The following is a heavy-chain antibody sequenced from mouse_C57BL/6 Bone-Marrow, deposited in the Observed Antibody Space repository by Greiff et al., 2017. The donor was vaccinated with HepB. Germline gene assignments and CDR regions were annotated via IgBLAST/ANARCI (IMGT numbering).Heavy chain of an antibody. J-gene: IGHJ4*01. CDR1: GYTFTSYG. Sequence: VHVKQSGAELVRPGSSVKMSCKTSGYTFTSYGINWVKQRPGQGLEWIGYIYIGNGYTEYNEKFKGKATLTSDTSSSTAYMQLSSLTSEDSAIYFCARGDGSSSHGAMDYWGQGTSVTVSS. CDR2: IYIGNGYT. D-gene: IGHD1-1*01. V-gene: IGHV1-58*01. CDR3: ARGDGSSSHGAMDY.